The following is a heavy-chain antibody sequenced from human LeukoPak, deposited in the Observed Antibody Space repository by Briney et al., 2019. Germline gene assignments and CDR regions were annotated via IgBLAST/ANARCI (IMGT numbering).Heavy chain of an antibody. V-gene: IGHV4-39*07. CDR3: ARAGSFTILRGAVNNWFDP. CDR1: GGSISNSYY. Sequence: SETLSLTYTVSGGSISNSYYWGWIRQPPGKGLEWIGSMYYSGSTYYNPSLKSRVTISVDTSKNQFSLKLSAVTAADTAVYYCARAGSFTILRGAVNNWFDPWGQGTLVTVSS. CDR2: MYYSGST. J-gene: IGHJ5*02. D-gene: IGHD3-10*01.